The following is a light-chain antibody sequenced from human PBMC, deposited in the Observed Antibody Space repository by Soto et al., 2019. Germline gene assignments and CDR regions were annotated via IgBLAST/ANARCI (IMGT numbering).Light chain of an antibody. J-gene: IGKJ1*01. CDR2: AAS. CDR1: QGISSY. Sequence: DIQLAQSASFLSAYLGDRVTITCRASQGISSYLAWYQQKPGKVPKLLIYAASTLQSGVPSRFSGSGSGTDFTLTISSLQPEDVATYYCQKSNSAPWPFGQGTKVDIK. CDR3: QKSNSAPWP. V-gene: IGKV1-27*01.